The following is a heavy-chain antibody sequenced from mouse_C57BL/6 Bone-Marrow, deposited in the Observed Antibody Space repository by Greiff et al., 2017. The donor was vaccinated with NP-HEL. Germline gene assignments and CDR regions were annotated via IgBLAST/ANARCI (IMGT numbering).Heavy chain of an antibody. D-gene: IGHD1-1*01. CDR2: IWSGGST. Sequence: QVQLQQSGPGLVQPSQSLSITCTVSGFSLTSYGVHWVRQSPGKGLEWLGVIWSGGSTDYNAAFISRLSISKDNSKSQVFFKMNSLQADDTAIYYCAFITTVVGYFDVWGTGTTVTVSS. CDR3: AFITTVVGYFDV. V-gene: IGHV2-2*01. CDR1: GFSLTSYG. J-gene: IGHJ1*03.